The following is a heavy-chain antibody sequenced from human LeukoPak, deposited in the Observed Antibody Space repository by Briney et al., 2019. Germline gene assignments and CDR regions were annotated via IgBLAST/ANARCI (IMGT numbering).Heavy chain of an antibody. CDR1: GFTFSSYS. D-gene: IGHD1-1*01. J-gene: IGHJ4*02. V-gene: IGHV3-21*01. CDR2: ISSSSSYI. CDR3: AREPGPGYFDY. Sequence: GGSLRLSCAASGFTFSSYSMNWVRQAPGKGLEWVSSISSSSSYIYYADSVKGRFTISRDNAKNSLYLQMNSLRAKDTAVYYCAREPGPGYFDYWGQGTLVTVSS.